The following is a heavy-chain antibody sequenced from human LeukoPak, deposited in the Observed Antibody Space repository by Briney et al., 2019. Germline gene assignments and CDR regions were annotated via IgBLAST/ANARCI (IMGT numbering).Heavy chain of an antibody. D-gene: IGHD2-15*01. Sequence: GGSLRLSCAASGFTVSSNYMSWVRQAPGKGLEWVSVIYSGGSTYYADSVKGRFTISRDNSKNTPYLQMNSLRAEDTAVYYCATSRWWDTKHWFDPWGQGTLVTVSS. CDR2: IYSGGST. V-gene: IGHV3-53*01. J-gene: IGHJ5*02. CDR1: GFTVSSNY. CDR3: ATSRWWDTKHWFDP.